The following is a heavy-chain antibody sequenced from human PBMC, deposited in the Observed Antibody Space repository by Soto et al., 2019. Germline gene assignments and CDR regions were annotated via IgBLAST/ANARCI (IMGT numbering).Heavy chain of an antibody. V-gene: IGHV3-30-3*01. J-gene: IGHJ4*02. Sequence: QVQLVESGGGVVQPGRSLRLSCAASGFTFSSYAMHWVRQAPGKGLEWVAVISYDGSNKYYADSVKGRFTISRDNSKNTLYLQRNSLRAEDTAVYYCARDWGDGSTFDYWGQGTLVTVSS. CDR3: ARDWGDGSTFDY. D-gene: IGHD3-16*01. CDR2: ISYDGSNK. CDR1: GFTFSSYA.